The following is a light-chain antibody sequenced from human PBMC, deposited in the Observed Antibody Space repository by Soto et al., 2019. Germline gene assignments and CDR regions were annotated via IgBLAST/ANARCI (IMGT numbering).Light chain of an antibody. Sequence: LSPGERDTLSCRAGERSDGDYLXLYEDEXXXXAXVXXGXAWSRXXVIPDRFSGSGSGTAFTLSISRLEPEDFAVYYCQQYGTSPQWTFGQGTKV. CDR1: ERSDGDY. CDR2: XAW. CDR3: QQYGTSPQWT. V-gene: IGKV3-20*01. J-gene: IGKJ1*01.